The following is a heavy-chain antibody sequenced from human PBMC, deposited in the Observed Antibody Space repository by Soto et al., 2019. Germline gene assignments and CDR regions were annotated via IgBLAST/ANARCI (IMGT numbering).Heavy chain of an antibody. Sequence: EVQLVESGGGLVQPGGSLRLSCAASGFTFSSYWMHWVRQAPGKGLEWVSRINDDGRRTSYADSVKGRFTISRDNAKNTLYLRMNSLRADDTAISYCARRHRPSYTSDYWGQGTLVTVSS. J-gene: IGHJ4*02. CDR2: INDDGRRT. CDR1: GFTFSSYW. V-gene: IGHV3-74*01. CDR3: ARRHRPSYTSDY. D-gene: IGHD4-4*01.